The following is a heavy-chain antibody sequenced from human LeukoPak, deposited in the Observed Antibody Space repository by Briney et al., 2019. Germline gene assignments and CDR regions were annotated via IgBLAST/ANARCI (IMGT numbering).Heavy chain of an antibody. J-gene: IGHJ6*03. D-gene: IGHD5-24*01. CDR3: ARSGSGRWLQLQHYYYYYMDV. Sequence: GGSLRLSCAASGFTFSSNYMSWVRQAPGKGLEWVSVIYSGGSTYYADSVKGRFTISRDNSKNTLYLQMNSLRAEDTAVYYCARSGSGRWLQLQHYYYYYMDVWGKGTTVTVSS. CDR1: GFTFSSNY. CDR2: IYSGGST. V-gene: IGHV3-53*01.